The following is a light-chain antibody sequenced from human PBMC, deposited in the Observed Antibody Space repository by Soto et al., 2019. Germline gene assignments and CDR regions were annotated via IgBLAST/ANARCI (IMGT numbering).Light chain of an antibody. CDR2: DAS. CDR3: QQRRSWHPN. V-gene: IGKV3-11*01. Sequence: EIVLTQSPATLSLSPGERATLSCRASQSVSSYLAWYQQRPGQAPRLLIYDASNRATGVPARFSGSGSGTDFTLTISSLEPEDLEVYYSQQRRSWHPNFGKGTRLEI. J-gene: IGKJ5*01. CDR1: QSVSSY.